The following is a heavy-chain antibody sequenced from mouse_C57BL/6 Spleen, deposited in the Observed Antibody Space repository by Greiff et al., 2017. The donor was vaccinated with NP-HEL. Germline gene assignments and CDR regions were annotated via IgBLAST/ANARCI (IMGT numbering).Heavy chain of an antibody. D-gene: IGHD1-1*01. CDR3: ARITTVVATDY. J-gene: IGHJ2*01. V-gene: IGHV1-50*01. CDR1: GYTFTSYW. CDR2: IDPSDSYT. Sequence: QVQLQQPGAELVKPGASVKLPCKASGYTFTSYWMQWVKQRPGQGLEWIGEIDPSDSYTNYNQKFKGKATLTVDTSSSTAYMQLSSLTSEDSAVYYCARITTVVATDYWGQGTTLTVSS.